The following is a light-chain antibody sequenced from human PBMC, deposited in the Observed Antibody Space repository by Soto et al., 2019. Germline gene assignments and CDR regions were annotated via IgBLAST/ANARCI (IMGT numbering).Light chain of an antibody. CDR2: DAS. J-gene: IGKJ5*01. V-gene: IGKV3-11*01. CDR1: QSISSY. Sequence: EIVLTQSPATLSLSPGERATLSCRASQSISSYFAWYQQKPGQAPRLLIYDASNRASGIPARFSGSGSGTDFTLTISSLEPEDFAVYYCQQRINWPTTFGQGTRLEIK. CDR3: QQRINWPTT.